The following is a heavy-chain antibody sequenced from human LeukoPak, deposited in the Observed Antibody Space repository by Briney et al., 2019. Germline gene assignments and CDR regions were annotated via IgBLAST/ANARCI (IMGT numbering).Heavy chain of an antibody. CDR3: ARAPFGGYYDSKGYCDY. CDR1: GDYINNGGHY. V-gene: IGHV4-30-2*05. D-gene: IGHD3-22*01. Sequence: PSQTLSLTCSVSGDYINNGGHYWSWIRQPPGKTLEYIGYISHRGSTYYNPSLKSRVTISPDASKNQISLKLSSVTAADTGVYYCARAPFGGYYDSKGYCDYWGQGTLVTVSS. CDR2: ISHRGST. J-gene: IGHJ4*02.